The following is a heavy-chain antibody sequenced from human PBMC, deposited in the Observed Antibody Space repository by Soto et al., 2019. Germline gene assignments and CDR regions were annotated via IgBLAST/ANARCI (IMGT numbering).Heavy chain of an antibody. Sequence: EVQLVESGGGLVQPGGSLRLSCVASGFTFSSHCMNWVRQVTGKGLEWVVDIKEDGTEINYVDSVKGRFAIYRDKANTLLYLEMYSLRVYDTAVYHCVWSCGWTGEYWGQGILVAVSS. J-gene: IGHJ4*02. CDR1: GFTFSSHC. CDR3: VWSCGWTGEY. CDR2: IKEDGTEI. V-gene: IGHV3-7*04. D-gene: IGHD5-12*01.